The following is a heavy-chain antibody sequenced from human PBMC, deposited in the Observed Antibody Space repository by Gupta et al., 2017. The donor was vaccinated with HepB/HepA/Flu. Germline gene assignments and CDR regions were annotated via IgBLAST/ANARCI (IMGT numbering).Heavy chain of an antibody. V-gene: IGHV4-31*03. Sequence: QVQLQESGPGLVKPSQPLSLTCSVSGGSTSSGGYSWSWIRQPPGKGLEWSGYISYSGITYYRPALKSRVSISVDTSQNQLSLKVSAVIAAETAVYYWARGAFGDVWSDDYPTLGFDYWGQGSLGTVSS. CDR2: ISYSGIT. J-gene: IGHJ4*02. D-gene: IGHD3-3*01. CDR1: GGSTSSGGYS. CDR3: ARGAFGDVWSDDYPTLGFDY.